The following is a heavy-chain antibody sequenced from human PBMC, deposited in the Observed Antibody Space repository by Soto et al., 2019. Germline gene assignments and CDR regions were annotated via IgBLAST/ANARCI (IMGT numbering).Heavy chain of an antibody. CDR3: ARGRWLQSYFDY. V-gene: IGHV3-30-3*01. J-gene: IGHJ4*02. CDR2: ISYDGSNK. CDR1: GFTFSSYA. D-gene: IGHD4-4*01. Sequence: QVQLVESGGGVVQPGRSLRLSCAASGFTFSSYAMHWVRQAPGKGLEWVAVISYDGSNKYYADSVKGRFTISRDNSKNTLYLQMNSLRAEDTAVYYCARGRWLQSYFDYWGQGTLVTVSS.